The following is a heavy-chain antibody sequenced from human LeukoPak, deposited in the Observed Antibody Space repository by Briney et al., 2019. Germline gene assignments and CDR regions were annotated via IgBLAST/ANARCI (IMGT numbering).Heavy chain of an antibody. CDR2: ISSSSYI. J-gene: IGHJ4*02. CDR1: GFTLSSYS. V-gene: IGHV3-21*01. CDR3: ARGWAAAGKSFDY. D-gene: IGHD6-13*01. Sequence: GSLRLSCAASGFTLSSYSMNWVRQAPGKGLEWVSSISSSSYIYYADSVKGRFTISRDNAKNSLYLQMNSLRAEDTAVYYCARGWAAAGKSFDYWGQGTLVTVSS.